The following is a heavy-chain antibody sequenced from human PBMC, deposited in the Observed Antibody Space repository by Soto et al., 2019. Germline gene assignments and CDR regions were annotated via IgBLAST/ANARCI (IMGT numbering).Heavy chain of an antibody. CDR3: AREVGATLNWFDP. Sequence: SVKVSCKACGGTFNSYAISWARQAPRQGLEWMGGIIPIFGTANYAQKFQGRVTITADESPSTAYMELSSLRSEDTAVYYCAREVGATLNWFDPWGQGTLVTVSS. J-gene: IGHJ5*02. CDR1: GGTFNSYA. V-gene: IGHV1-69*13. D-gene: IGHD1-26*01. CDR2: IIPIFGTA.